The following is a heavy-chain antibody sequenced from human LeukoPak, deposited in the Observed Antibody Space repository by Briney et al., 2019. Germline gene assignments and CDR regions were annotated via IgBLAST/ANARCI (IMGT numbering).Heavy chain of an antibody. D-gene: IGHD3-10*01. V-gene: IGHV3-11*01. CDR1: GGSFSGYY. CDR2: ISSSGSTV. Sequence: LSLTCAVYGGSFSGYYWSWIRQAPGKGLEWDSYISSSGSTVYYADSVKGRFTISRDNAKNSLYLQMNSLRAEDTAVYYCAREGSRSLNYYYYGMDVWGQGTTVTVSS. CDR3: AREGSRSLNYYYYGMDV. J-gene: IGHJ6*02.